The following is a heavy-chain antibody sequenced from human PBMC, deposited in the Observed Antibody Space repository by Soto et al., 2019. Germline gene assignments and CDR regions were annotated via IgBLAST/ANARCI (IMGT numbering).Heavy chain of an antibody. CDR1: GGSISSGDYY. V-gene: IGHV4-30-4*01. J-gene: IGHJ4*02. CDR3: ARVRRYYDSSGTTYYFDY. D-gene: IGHD3-22*01. Sequence: PSETLSLTCTVSGGSISSGDYYWSWIRQPPGRGLEWIGYINYSGSTYYNPSLKSRVTISVDTSKNQFSLKLSSVTAADTAVYYCARVRRYYDSSGTTYYFDYWGQGILVTVSS. CDR2: INYSGST.